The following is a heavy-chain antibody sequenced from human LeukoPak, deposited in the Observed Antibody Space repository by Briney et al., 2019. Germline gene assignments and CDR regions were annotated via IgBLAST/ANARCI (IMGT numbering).Heavy chain of an antibody. J-gene: IGHJ4*02. Sequence: ASVKVSCKASGYTFTSYAMHWVRQAPGQRLEWMGRINAGNGNTKYSQKFQGRVTITRDTSASTAYMELSSLRSEDTAVYYCARGGGPPRIAAAGTGWVDYWGQGTLVTVSS. CDR2: INAGNGNT. CDR1: GYTFTSYA. V-gene: IGHV1-3*01. CDR3: ARGGGPPRIAAAGTGWVDY. D-gene: IGHD6-13*01.